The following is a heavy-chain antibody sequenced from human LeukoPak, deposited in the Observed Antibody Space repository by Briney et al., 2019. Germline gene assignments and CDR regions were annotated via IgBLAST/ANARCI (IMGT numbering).Heavy chain of an antibody. D-gene: IGHD3-10*01. V-gene: IGHV3-53*05. Sequence: GGSLRLSCAASGFTVGSNYMAWVRQAPGKGLEWVSLLYSGVGTYYADSVKGRFTISRDNFKNTLYLQMNNLRPEDTAVYYCARDYGSGTYSLYYYGLDVWGQGTTVTVSS. CDR1: GFTVGSNY. CDR3: ARDYGSGTYSLYYYGLDV. CDR2: LYSGVGT. J-gene: IGHJ6*02.